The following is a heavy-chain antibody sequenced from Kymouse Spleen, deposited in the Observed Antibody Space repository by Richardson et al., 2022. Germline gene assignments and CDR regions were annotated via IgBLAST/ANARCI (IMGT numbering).Heavy chain of an antibody. CDR3: ARDPGTTGDGMDV. V-gene: IGHV3-33*01. CDR2: IWYDGSNK. D-gene: IGHD1-7*01. J-gene: IGHJ6*02. CDR1: GFTFSSYG. Sequence: QVQLVESGGGVVQPGRSLRLSCAASGFTFSSYGMHWVRQAPGKGLEWVAVIWYDGSNKYYADSVKGRFTISRDNSKNTLYLQMNSLRAEDTAVYYCARDPGTTGDGMDVWGQGTTVTVSS.